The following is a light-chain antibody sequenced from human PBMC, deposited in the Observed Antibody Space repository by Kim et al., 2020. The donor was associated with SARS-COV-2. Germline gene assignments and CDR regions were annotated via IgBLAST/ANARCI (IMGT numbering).Light chain of an antibody. V-gene: IGLV2-14*03. CDR1: SRDVGGYKY. CDR2: DVS. Sequence: SELTQPASVSGSPGQSITISCTGTSRDVGGYKYVSWYQQHPGKAPKLMIYDVSNRPSGVSNRFSGSKSGNTASLTISGLQAEDEADYYCSSYIRSSTTYVFGTGTKVNVL. J-gene: IGLJ1*01. CDR3: SSYIRSSTTYV.